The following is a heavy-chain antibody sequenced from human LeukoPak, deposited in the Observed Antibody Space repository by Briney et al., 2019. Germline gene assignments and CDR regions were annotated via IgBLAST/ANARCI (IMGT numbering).Heavy chain of an antibody. J-gene: IGHJ6*02. V-gene: IGHV3-30-3*01. D-gene: IGHD1-26*01. Sequence: GGSLRLSCAASGFTFSSYAMHWVRQAPGKGLEWVAVISYDGSNKYYADSVKGRFTISRDNSKNTLYLQMNSLRAEDTAVYYCARVGIVGANYYYGMDVWGQGTTVTVSS. CDR3: ARVGIVGANYYYGMDV. CDR1: GFTFSSYA. CDR2: ISYDGSNK.